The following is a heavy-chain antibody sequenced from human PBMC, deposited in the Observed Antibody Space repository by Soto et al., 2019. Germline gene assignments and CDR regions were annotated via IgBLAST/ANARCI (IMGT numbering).Heavy chain of an antibody. CDR3: ARVDSSSSGLAFDI. V-gene: IGHV3-33*01. CDR2: IWYDGSNK. Sequence: QVQLVESGGGVVQPGRSLRLSCAASGFTFSSYGMHWVRQAPGKGLEWVAVIWYDGSNKYYADSVKGRFTISRDNSKSTLYLQMNRLRAEDTAVYYCARVDSSSSGLAFDIWGQGTMVTVSS. D-gene: IGHD6-6*01. J-gene: IGHJ3*02. CDR1: GFTFSSYG.